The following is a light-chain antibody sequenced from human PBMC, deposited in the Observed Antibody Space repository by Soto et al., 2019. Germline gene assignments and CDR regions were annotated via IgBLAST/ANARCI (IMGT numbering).Light chain of an antibody. CDR3: QQLDSYPIT. Sequence: IQLTQSPSSLSASVGDTVTITCRASQGISSFLAWYQHKPGKAPKLLISAASTLRTGVPSRFSGSGSGTDFTLTISSLQPEDFATYYCQQLDSYPITFGQGTRLEIK. V-gene: IGKV1-9*01. CDR1: QGISSF. CDR2: AAS. J-gene: IGKJ5*01.